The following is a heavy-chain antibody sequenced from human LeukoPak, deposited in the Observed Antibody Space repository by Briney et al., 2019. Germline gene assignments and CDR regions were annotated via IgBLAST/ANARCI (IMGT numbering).Heavy chain of an antibody. CDR3: ARTYYDSSGYYQDC. J-gene: IGHJ4*02. CDR2: INHSGST. V-gene: IGHV4-34*01. Sequence: PSETLSLTCAVYGGSFSGYYWSWIRQPPGKGLEWIGEINHSGSTNYNPSLKSRVTISVDTSKNQFSLKLSSVTAADTAVYYCARTYYDSSGYYQDCWGQGTLVTVSS. D-gene: IGHD3-22*01. CDR1: GGSFSGYY.